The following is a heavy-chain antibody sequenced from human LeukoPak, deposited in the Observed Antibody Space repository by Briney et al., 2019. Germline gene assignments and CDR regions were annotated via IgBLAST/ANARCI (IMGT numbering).Heavy chain of an antibody. CDR1: GGSISSYY. J-gene: IGHJ6*03. Sequence: SETLSLTCTVSGGSISSYYWSWIRQPPGKGLEWIGEINHSGSTNYNPSLKSRVTISVDTSKNQFSLKLSSVTAADTAVYYCAREGGSSWYSRDFYYIDVWGKGTTVTDSS. CDR3: AREGGSSWYSRDFYYIDV. D-gene: IGHD6-13*01. V-gene: IGHV4-34*01. CDR2: INHSGST.